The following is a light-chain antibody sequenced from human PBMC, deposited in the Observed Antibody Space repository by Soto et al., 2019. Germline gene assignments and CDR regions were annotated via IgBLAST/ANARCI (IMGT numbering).Light chain of an antibody. CDR1: QSISSW. CDR3: QQYSTYTPRT. Sequence: DIQMTQSPSTLSASVGDRVTITCRASQSISSWLAWYQQKPGKVPKILIYKASSLESGVPSRFSGSGSGTEFTLTISSLQPDDFATYYCQQYSTYTPRTFGQGTKVDI. J-gene: IGKJ1*01. CDR2: KAS. V-gene: IGKV1-5*03.